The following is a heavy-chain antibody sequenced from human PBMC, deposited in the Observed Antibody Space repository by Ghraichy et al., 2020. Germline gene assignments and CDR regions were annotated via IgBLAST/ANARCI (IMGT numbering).Heavy chain of an antibody. J-gene: IGHJ4*02. Sequence: GESLNISCVASGFTVYNNYMSWVRQAPGKGLERVSLIYSGGDTDYADSVRGRFTISRDRSKNTLYLQMNSLRADDTAVYYCSTHYPRYWGQGTLVTVSS. CDR2: IYSGGDT. CDR3: STHYPRY. CDR1: GFTVYNNY. D-gene: IGHD1-26*01. V-gene: IGHV3-53*01.